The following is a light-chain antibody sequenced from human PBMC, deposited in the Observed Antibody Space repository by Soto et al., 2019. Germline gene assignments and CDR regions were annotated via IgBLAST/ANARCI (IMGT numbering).Light chain of an antibody. CDR2: AAS. V-gene: IGKV1-12*01. J-gene: IGKJ5*01. CDR1: QVISTL. CDR3: QQANSFPIT. Sequence: DIQMTQSPSTLSASVGDSVTVTCRASQVISTLLAWYQQKPGQAPKLLIYAASVLESGVPSRFSGSGSGTDFTLTISSVQPEDFATYRCQQANSFPITFGQGTRLEIK.